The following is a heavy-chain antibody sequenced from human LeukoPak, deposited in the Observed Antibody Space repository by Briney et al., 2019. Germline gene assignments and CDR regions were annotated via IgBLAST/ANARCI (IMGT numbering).Heavy chain of an antibody. CDR2: ISGSGYYS. Sequence: GGSLRLSCAASGFTFSSYAMSWVRQAPGKGLEWFSVISGSGYYSYYADSVKGRFTVSRDNSKTTLYLQMNSLRADDTAVYYCAKGGPTGSNYFDFWGQGTLVTVSS. CDR1: GFTFSSYA. J-gene: IGHJ4*02. V-gene: IGHV3-23*01. D-gene: IGHD1-26*01. CDR3: AKGGPTGSNYFDF.